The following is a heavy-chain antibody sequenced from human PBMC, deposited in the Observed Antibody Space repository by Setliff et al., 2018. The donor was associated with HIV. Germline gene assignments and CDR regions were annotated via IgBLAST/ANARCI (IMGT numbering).Heavy chain of an antibody. CDR2: IYYSGNT. Sequence: PSESLSLTCSVSGASIRGHYWSWIRQSPGKGLEWIGNIYYSGNTNYNPSFKSRVTISVDTSKNQFSLRVNSVTAADTAVYYCARSLVPSGYYYGRHAFDIWGQGTKVTVSS. V-gene: IGHV4-59*08. J-gene: IGHJ3*02. CDR3: ARSLVPSGYYYGRHAFDI. D-gene: IGHD3-22*01. CDR1: GASIRGHY.